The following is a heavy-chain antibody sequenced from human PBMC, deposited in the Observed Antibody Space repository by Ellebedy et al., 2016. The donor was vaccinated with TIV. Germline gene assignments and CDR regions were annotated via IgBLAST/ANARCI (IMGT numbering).Heavy chain of an antibody. J-gene: IGHJ5*02. CDR2: ISAYNANT. CDR3: ARGSCSSIPCYSSVAWFDP. D-gene: IGHD2-2*01. CDR1: GYTFTGYY. Sequence: ASVKVSCKASGYTFTGYYMHWVRQAPGQGLEWMGWISAYNANTNYTQKLQGRVTMTTDTSTSSAYMELRSLRSDEPAVYYCARGSCSSIPCYSSVAWFDPWGQGTLVTVSS. V-gene: IGHV1-18*04.